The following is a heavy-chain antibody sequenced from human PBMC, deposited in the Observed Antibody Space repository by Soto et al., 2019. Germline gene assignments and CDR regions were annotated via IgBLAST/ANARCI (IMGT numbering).Heavy chain of an antibody. D-gene: IGHD2-21*02. V-gene: IGHV3-23*01. CDR3: AKPGSRGCGGDCFHGY. Sequence: EVQLLESGGGLVQPGGSLRLSCAASGFTFSSYAMSWVRQAPGKGLEWVSAISGSGGSTYYADSVKGRFTISRDNSKNTLYLQMNSLRAEDTAVYYCAKPGSRGCGGDCFHGYWGQGTLVTVSS. J-gene: IGHJ4*02. CDR2: ISGSGGST. CDR1: GFTFSSYA.